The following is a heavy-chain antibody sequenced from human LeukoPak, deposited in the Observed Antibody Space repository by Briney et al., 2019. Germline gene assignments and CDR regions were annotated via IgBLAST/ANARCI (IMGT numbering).Heavy chain of an antibody. D-gene: IGHD3-22*01. CDR3: ARDHRGLLQDYFDY. Sequence: SETLSLTCTVSGGSISSSSYYWGWIRQPPGKGLEWIGSIYYSGSTYYNPSLKSRVTISVDTSKNQFSLKLSSVTAADTAVYYCARDHRGLLQDYFDYWGQGTLVTVSS. CDR2: IYYSGST. J-gene: IGHJ4*02. CDR1: GGSISSSSYY. V-gene: IGHV4-39*02.